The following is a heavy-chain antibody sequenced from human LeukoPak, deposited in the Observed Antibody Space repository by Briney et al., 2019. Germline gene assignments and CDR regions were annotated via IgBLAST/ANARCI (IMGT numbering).Heavy chain of an antibody. Sequence: GASVKVSCKASGYTFTGYYMHWVRQAPGQGLEWMGWINPNSGGTNYAQKFQGRVTMTRDTSISTAYMELSRLRSDDTAVYYCARTLYSSGWPYYFDYWGQGTLVTVSS. CDR3: ARTLYSSGWPYYFDY. J-gene: IGHJ4*02. CDR2: INPNSGGT. CDR1: GYTFTGYY. D-gene: IGHD6-19*01. V-gene: IGHV1-2*02.